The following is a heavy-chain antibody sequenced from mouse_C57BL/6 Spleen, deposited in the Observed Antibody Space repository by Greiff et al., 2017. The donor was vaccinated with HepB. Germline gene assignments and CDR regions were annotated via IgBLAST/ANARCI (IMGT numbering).Heavy chain of an antibody. Sequence: VQLQQSGPELVKPGASVKISCKASGYTFTDYYMNWVKQSHGKSLEWIGDINPNNGGTSYNQKFKGKATLTVDKSSSTAYMELRSLTSEDSAVYYCARGLYYEYVHWYFDVWGTGTTVTVSS. CDR2: INPNNGGT. CDR1: GYTFTDYY. V-gene: IGHV1-26*01. CDR3: ARGLYYEYVHWYFDV. J-gene: IGHJ1*03. D-gene: IGHD2-4*01.